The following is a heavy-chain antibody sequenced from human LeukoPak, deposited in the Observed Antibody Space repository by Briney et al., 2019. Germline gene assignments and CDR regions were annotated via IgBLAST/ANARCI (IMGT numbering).Heavy chain of an antibody. CDR3: ARSDEYYYDSSGYYDAFDI. CDR2: INPNSGGT. J-gene: IGHJ3*02. V-gene: IGHV1-2*04. D-gene: IGHD3-22*01. Sequence: ASVKVSCKASGYTFTGYYMHWARQAPGQGLEWMGWINPNSGGTNYAQKFQGWVTMTRDTSISTAYMELSRLRSDDTAVYYCARSDEYYYDSSGYYDAFDIWGQGTMVTVSS. CDR1: GYTFTGYY.